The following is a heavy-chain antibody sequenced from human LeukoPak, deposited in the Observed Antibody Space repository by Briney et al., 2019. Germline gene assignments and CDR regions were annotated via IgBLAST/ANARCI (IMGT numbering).Heavy chain of an antibody. CDR1: GYTFTSYG. CDR3: ARDGEGVVPAATNYYYYGMDV. CDR2: IIPIFGTA. D-gene: IGHD2-2*01. V-gene: IGHV1-69*13. J-gene: IGHJ6*02. Sequence: ASVKVSCKASGYTFTSYGISWVRQAPGQGLEWMGGIIPIFGTANYAQKFQGRVTITADESTSTAYMELSSLRSEDTAVYYCARDGEGVVPAATNYYYYGMDVWGQGPRSPSP.